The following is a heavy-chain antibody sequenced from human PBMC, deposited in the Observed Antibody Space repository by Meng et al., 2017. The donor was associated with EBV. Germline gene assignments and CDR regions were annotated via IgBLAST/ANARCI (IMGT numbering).Heavy chain of an antibody. CDR1: GFTFSSYA. V-gene: IGHV3-23*01. J-gene: IGHJ4*02. D-gene: IGHD1-26*01. CDR2: ISGSGGST. CDR3: AKVNQLLGGNDY. Sequence: EGQVLGAVGGLGQPGGSLGLSFAASGFTFSSYAMSWVRQAPGKGLEWVSAISGSGGSTYYADSVKGRFTISRDNSKNTLYLQMNSLRAEDTAVYYCAKVNQLLGGNDYWGQGTLVTVSS.